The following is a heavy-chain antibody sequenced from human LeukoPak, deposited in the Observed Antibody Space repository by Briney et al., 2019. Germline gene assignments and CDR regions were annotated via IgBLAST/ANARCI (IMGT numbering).Heavy chain of an antibody. CDR1: GFNFSSYA. J-gene: IGHJ4*02. V-gene: IGHV3-23*01. D-gene: IGHD3-22*01. CDR2: ISGSGGST. Sequence: GGSLRLSCAASGFNFSSYAMSWVRQAPGKGLEWVSGISGSGGSTYYADSVKGRFTISRDNSKNTLYLQMNSLRAEDTAVYYCAKGLPHYYDSSGWWDYWGQGTLVTVSS. CDR3: AKGLPHYYDSSGWWDY.